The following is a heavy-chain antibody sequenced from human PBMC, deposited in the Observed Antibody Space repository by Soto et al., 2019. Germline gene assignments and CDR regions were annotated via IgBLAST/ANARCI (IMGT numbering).Heavy chain of an antibody. D-gene: IGHD1-26*01. CDR2: IRSTANII. Sequence: GGSLRLSCLGSGFSFGSYGMNWVRQAPGKGLEWIAYIRSTANIIFYADSVKGRFTISRDNAKNSLYLQMNSLRAEDTALYYCARGRVVGATCLFDYWGQGT. V-gene: IGHV3-48*04. CDR1: GFSFGSYG. J-gene: IGHJ4*02. CDR3: ARGRVVGATCLFDY.